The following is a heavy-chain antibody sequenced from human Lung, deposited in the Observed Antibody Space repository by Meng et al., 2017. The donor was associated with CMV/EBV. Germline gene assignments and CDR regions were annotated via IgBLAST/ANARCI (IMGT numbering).Heavy chain of an antibody. CDR1: GGTFGNYA. CDR3: AKDSRSSSWYLLAAYYYGSDV. CDR2: IIPVVGTV. Sequence: SXXVSXKASGGTFGNYAITWVRQAPGQGLEWMGGIIPVVGTVHYAQRFQGRVTITADKFTSTVYMELSSLKSEDTAIYYCAKDSRSSSWYLLAAYYYGSDVWGQGXTVTVSS. D-gene: IGHD6-13*01. J-gene: IGHJ6*02. V-gene: IGHV1-69*06.